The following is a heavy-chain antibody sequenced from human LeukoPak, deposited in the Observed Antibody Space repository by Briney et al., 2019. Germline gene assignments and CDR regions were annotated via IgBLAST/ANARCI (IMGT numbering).Heavy chain of an antibody. Sequence: PSETLSLTCTVSGGAISRGDDYGSWIRQPPGKGLEWIGYIYYSGSTYYNPSLKSRVTISVDTSKNQFSLKLSSVTAADTAVYYCASLYGSGSSKIDYWGQGTLVTVSS. D-gene: IGHD3-10*01. J-gene: IGHJ4*02. CDR2: IYYSGST. CDR3: ASLYGSGSSKIDY. CDR1: GGAISRGDDY. V-gene: IGHV4-30-4*01.